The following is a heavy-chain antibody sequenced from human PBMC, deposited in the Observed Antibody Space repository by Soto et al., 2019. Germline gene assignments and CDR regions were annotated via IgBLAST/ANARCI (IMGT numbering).Heavy chain of an antibody. D-gene: IGHD6-25*01. CDR2: ISSTSSTI. CDR3: TRLGRDGYTTPIDY. V-gene: IGHV3-48*01. CDR1: GFTFSSYS. Sequence: GGSLRLSCAASGFTFSSYSMNWVRQAPGKGLEWVSYISSTSSTIYYADSVRGRFTISRDNAKNSLYLQMNSLKTEDTAVYYCTRLGRDGYTTPIDYRGQGALVTVSS. J-gene: IGHJ4*02.